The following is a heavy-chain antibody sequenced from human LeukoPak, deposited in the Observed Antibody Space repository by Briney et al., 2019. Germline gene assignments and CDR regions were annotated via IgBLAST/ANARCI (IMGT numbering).Heavy chain of an antibody. V-gene: IGHV3-15*01. Sequence: PVGSLRLSCAASGFTFRNAWMTWVRQAPGKGLEWVGRIKSKTDGGTTDYAAPVKVRFTISRDDSKNTLYLQMNSLKTEDTALYYCTTTYNYDSSGSIVDYWGQGTLVTVSS. J-gene: IGHJ4*02. D-gene: IGHD3-22*01. CDR2: IKSKTDGGTT. CDR3: TTTYNYDSSGSIVDY. CDR1: GFTFRNAW.